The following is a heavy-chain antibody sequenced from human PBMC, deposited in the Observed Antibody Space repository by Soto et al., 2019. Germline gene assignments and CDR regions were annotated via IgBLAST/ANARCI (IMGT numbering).Heavy chain of an antibody. CDR2: VNPNSGGA. J-gene: IGHJ5*02. V-gene: IGHV1-2*02. CDR3: ARPYCGSNSFHNWFEP. D-gene: IGHD2-2*01. Sequence: QVQLVQSGAEVKKPGASVRVYCKTSGYIFTDYYINWVRQAPGQGLEWLGWVNPNSGGADYAQKFQGRVTMNTDTSISTAYMELSRLTSDDTAVYYCARPYCGSNSFHNWFEPWGQGTLVTVSS. CDR1: GYIFTDYY.